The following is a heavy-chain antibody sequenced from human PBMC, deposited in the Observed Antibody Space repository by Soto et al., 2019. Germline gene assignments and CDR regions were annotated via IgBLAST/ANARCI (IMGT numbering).Heavy chain of an antibody. J-gene: IGHJ4*02. D-gene: IGHD3-9*01. V-gene: IGHV4-39*01. Sequence: QLQLQESGPGLVKPSETLSLTCTVSGGSISSSSYYWGWIRQPPGKGLEWIGSIYYSGSTYYNPSLKSRVTISVDTSKNQFSLKLSSVTAADTAVYYCARQPRILTGYSGHFDYWAREPWSPSPQ. CDR2: IYYSGST. CDR1: GGSISSSSYY. CDR3: ARQPRILTGYSGHFDY.